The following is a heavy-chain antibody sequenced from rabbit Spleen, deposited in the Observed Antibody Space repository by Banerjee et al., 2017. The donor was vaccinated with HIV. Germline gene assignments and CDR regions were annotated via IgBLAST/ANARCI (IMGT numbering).Heavy chain of an antibody. V-gene: IGHV1S40*01. Sequence: QSLEESGGGLVKPGASLTLTCKASGFSFNSGYDMCWVRQAPGKGLEWIACSYAGSSGSTYSAIWAKGRFTISKTSSTTVTLQMTSLTAADTATYFCARDLYGGSSYAEWLELWGQGTLVTVS. D-gene: IGHD8-1*01. CDR2: SYAGSSGST. J-gene: IGHJ5*01. CDR3: ARDLYGGSSYAEWLEL. CDR1: GFSFNSGYD.